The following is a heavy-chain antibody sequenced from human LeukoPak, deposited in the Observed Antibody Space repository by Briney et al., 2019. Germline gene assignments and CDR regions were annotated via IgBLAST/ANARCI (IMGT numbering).Heavy chain of an antibody. V-gene: IGHV4-4*02. Sequence: SGTLSLTCAVSGGSISSSNWWSWVRQPPGKGLEWIGEIYHSGSTNYNPSLKSRVTISVDTSKNQFSLKLSSVTAADTAVYYCAREIPATQPYDYWGQGTLVTVSS. CDR2: IYHSGST. CDR3: AREIPATQPYDY. CDR1: GGSISSSNW. J-gene: IGHJ4*02. D-gene: IGHD2-2*01.